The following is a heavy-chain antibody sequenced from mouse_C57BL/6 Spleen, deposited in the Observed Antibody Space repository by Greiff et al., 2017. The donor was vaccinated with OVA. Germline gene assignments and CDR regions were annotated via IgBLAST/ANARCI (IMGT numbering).Heavy chain of an antibody. V-gene: IGHV5-17*01. CDR3: ARQRGYFDY. CDR1: GFTFSDYG. Sequence: DVQLVESGGGLVKPGGSLKLSCAASGFTFSDYGMHWVRQAPEQGLEWVAYISSGSSTIYYADTVKGRFTISRDNAKNTLFLQMTSLRSEDTAMYYCARQRGYFDYWGQGTTLTVSS. J-gene: IGHJ2*01. CDR2: ISSGSSTI.